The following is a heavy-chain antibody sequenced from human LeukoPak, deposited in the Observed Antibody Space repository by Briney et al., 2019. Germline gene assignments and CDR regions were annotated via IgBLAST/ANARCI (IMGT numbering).Heavy chain of an antibody. V-gene: IGHV4-34*01. CDR3: ARGPGTWYYY. CDR1: GGSFSGYY. Sequence: ETLSLTCAVYGGSFSGYYWSWIRQPPGKGLEWIGEINHSGSTNYNPSLKSRVTISIDTSKNQFSLKLSSVTAADTALYYCARGPGTWYYYWGQGTLVTVSS. J-gene: IGHJ4*02. D-gene: IGHD6-13*01. CDR2: INHSGST.